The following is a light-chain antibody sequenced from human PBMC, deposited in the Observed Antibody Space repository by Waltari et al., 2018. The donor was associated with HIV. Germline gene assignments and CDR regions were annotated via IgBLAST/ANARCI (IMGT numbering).Light chain of an antibody. CDR2: RNN. CDR3: ATWNDSL. J-gene: IGLJ2*01. V-gene: IGLV1-47*01. CDR1: SSNIGINC. Sequence: QSVLTQPPSASGTPGQRVTISCSGSSSNIGINCVYWNHHLPGTAPKLRVYRNNQRPSGVPDRLSGSKSGTSASLAISGLRSEDEADYYCATWNDSLVGGGTKLTVL.